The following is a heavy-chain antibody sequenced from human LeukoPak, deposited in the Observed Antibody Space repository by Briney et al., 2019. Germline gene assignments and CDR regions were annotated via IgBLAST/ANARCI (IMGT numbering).Heavy chain of an antibody. CDR1: GFTFSNYA. J-gene: IGHJ3*02. CDR3: ARAPGQLLSWYAFDI. Sequence: GGSLRLSCAASGFTFSNYAMSWVRQAPGKGLEWVSAISSSSSYIYYADSVKGRFTISRDNAKNSLYLQMNSLRAEDTAVYYCARAPGQLLSWYAFDIWGQGTMVTVSS. CDR2: ISSSSSYI. V-gene: IGHV3-21*01. D-gene: IGHD2-2*01.